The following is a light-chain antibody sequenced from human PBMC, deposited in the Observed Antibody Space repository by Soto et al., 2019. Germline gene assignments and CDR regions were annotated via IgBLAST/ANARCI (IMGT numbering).Light chain of an antibody. J-gene: IGLJ2*01. CDR2: YDS. CDR3: QVWDSSSDHP. CDR1: NIGSKS. Sequence: SYELTQPPSVSVAPGKTARITCGGNNIGSKSVHWYQQKPGQAPVLVIYYDSDRPSGIPERFSGSNSGNTATLTISRVEAGDEGDYYCQVWDSSSDHPFGGGTKLTVL. V-gene: IGLV3-21*04.